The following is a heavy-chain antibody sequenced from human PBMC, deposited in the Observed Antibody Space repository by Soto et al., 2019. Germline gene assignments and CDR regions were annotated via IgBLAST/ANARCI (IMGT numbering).Heavy chain of an antibody. CDR1: GGSLSGNC. CDR2: ITHSGTT. Sequence: QVQLQQWGAGPVKPSGTLSLICAVSGGSLSGNCWSWVRQTPGKGPEWIGEITHSGTTNYNPSLNSRVTNSHDISRHQFSLNVNSVTAADTAVYYCARLAPGPIRQHVVSRPFDVWGQGTMVTVSS. CDR3: ARLAPGPIRQHVVSRPFDV. D-gene: IGHD2-21*01. V-gene: IGHV4-34*01. J-gene: IGHJ3*01.